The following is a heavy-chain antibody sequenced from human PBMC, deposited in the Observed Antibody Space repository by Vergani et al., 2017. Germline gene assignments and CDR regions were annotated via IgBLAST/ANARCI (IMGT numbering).Heavy chain of an antibody. V-gene: IGHV3-9*01. CDR1: GFTFDDYA. CDR3: AKEGVEKDAFDI. J-gene: IGHJ3*02. D-gene: IGHD3-3*01. CDR2: ISWNSGSI. Sequence: EVQLVESGGCLVQPGRSLRLSCAASGFTFDDYAMHWVRQAPGKGLEWVAGISWNSGSIGYADSVKGRFTISRDNAKNSLYLQMNSLRAEDTALYYCAKEGVEKDAFDIWGQGTMVTVSS.